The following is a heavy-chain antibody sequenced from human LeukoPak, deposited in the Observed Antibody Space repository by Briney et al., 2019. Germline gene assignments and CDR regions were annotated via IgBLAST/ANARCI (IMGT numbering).Heavy chain of an antibody. Sequence: PGGSLRLSCAASGFTVSSNYMSWVRQAPGKGLEWVSVIYSGGSTYYADSVKGRFTMSRDNSKNTLYLQMNSLRAEDTAVFYCAKDSLGMYYFDYWGQGTLVSVSS. J-gene: IGHJ4*02. D-gene: IGHD3-16*02. CDR3: AKDSLGMYYFDY. CDR2: IYSGGST. V-gene: IGHV3-66*01. CDR1: GFTVSSNY.